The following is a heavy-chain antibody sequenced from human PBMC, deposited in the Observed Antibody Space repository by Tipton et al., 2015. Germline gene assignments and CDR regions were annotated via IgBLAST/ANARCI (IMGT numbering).Heavy chain of an antibody. CDR1: GGSITSSTYY. CDR2: INHVGDT. D-gene: IGHD2-21*01. J-gene: IGHJ3*02. CDR3: ARGHCFNSGCQPQDEAFDI. V-gene: IGHV4-39*02. Sequence: TLSLTCTVSGGSITSSTYYWGWIRQPPGKGLEWVGEINHVGDTNYNPSLKSRVTISVDTSKSRLSLTLTSVTAADTAVYYCARGHCFNSGCQPQDEAFDIWGHGTMLTVFS.